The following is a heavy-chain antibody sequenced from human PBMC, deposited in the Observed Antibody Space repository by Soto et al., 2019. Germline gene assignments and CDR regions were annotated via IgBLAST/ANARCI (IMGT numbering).Heavy chain of an antibody. CDR1: GGSFSGYY. D-gene: IGHD3-10*01. J-gene: IGHJ4*02. Sequence: SETLSLTCAVYGGSFSGYYWSWIRQPPGKGLEWIGEINHSGSTHYNPSLKSRVTISVDTSKNQFSLKLSSVTAADTAVYYCARGSDYYGSGSYYSPYDYIWGSYRYYFDYWGQGTLVTVSS. CDR2: INHSGST. CDR3: ARGSDYYGSGSYYSPYDYIWGSYRYYFDY. V-gene: IGHV4-34*01.